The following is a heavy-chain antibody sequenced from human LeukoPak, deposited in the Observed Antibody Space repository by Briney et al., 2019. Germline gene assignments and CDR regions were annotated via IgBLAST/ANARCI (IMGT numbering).Heavy chain of an antibody. CDR1: GASISSSY. Sequence: PSETLSLTCTVSGASISSSYWSWIRQPPGKGLEWIGYIYYSGTTKYNHSLRSRVTISIDTSKNQFSLKVNSVTAADTAVYYCARGQPQRYNSDWYVNWFDPWGQGTLVSVSS. J-gene: IGHJ5*02. CDR2: IYYSGTT. D-gene: IGHD6-19*01. V-gene: IGHV4-59*01. CDR3: ARGQPQRYNSDWYVNWFDP.